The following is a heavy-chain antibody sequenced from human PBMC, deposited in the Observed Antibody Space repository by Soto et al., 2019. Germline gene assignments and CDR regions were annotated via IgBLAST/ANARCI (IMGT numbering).Heavy chain of an antibody. J-gene: IGHJ5*02. V-gene: IGHV3-23*01. D-gene: IGHD2-2*01. CDR2: ISGSGGST. CDR3: AKESMLVNPMPLNWFDP. Sequence: GGSLRLSCAASGFTFSSYAMSWVRQAPGKGLEWVSAISGSGGSTYYADSVKGRFTISRDNSKNTLYLQMNSLRAEDTAVYYCAKESMLVNPMPLNWFDPWGQGTLVTAPQ. CDR1: GFTFSSYA.